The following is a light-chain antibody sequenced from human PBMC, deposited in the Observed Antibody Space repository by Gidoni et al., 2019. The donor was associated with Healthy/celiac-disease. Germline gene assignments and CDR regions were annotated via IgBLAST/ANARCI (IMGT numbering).Light chain of an antibody. CDR2: AAS. J-gene: IGKJ1*01. V-gene: IGKV1-39*01. CDR1: QSFSSY. CDR3: QQSYSTPQT. Sequence: DIQMTQAPSSLSASVGDRVTITCRASQSFSSYLNWYQQKPGKAPKLLIYAASSLQSGVPSRFSGSGSGTDFTLTISSLQPEDFATYYCQQSYSTPQTFGPXTKVEIK.